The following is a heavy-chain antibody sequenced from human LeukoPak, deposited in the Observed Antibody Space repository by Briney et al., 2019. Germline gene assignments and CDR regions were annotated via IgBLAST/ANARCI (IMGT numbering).Heavy chain of an antibody. CDR1: GFTFSNYA. CDR2: ISNDGSDE. J-gene: IGHJ4*02. D-gene: IGHD3-16*02. CDR3: ARPTPGKFSFRIDY. Sequence: PGRSLRLSCAASGFTFSNYAMHWVRQAPGQGLEWVAIISNDGSDERSADSVKGRFTISRDNSKNTLYLQMNSLRADDTAVYYCARPTPGKFSFRIDYWGQGTLVTVSS. V-gene: IGHV3-30*01.